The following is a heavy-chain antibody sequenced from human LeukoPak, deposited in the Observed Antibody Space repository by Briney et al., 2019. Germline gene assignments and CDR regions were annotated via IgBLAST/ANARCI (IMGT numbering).Heavy chain of an antibody. J-gene: IGHJ3*02. V-gene: IGHV3-7*01. CDR1: GFTFSSHW. D-gene: IGHD6-13*01. CDR3: ARDSEYSSSFAFDI. Sequence: PGGSLRLSXAASGFTFSSHWMTWVRQAPGKGLEWVANINQDGSERYYVDSVNGRFTISRDNAKNSLYLQMNSLRAEDTAVYYCARDSEYSSSFAFDIWGQGTMVTVSS. CDR2: INQDGSER.